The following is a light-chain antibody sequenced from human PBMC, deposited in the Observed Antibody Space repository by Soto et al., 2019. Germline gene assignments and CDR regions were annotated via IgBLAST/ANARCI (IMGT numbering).Light chain of an antibody. J-gene: IGLJ1*01. CDR1: SSDIGAYNR. CDR3: TSFTSSSTYV. CDR2: DVT. Sequence: QSVLTQPASVSGSPGQSITISCTGTSSDIGAYNRVSRYQQHPGKAPKLIIYDVTSRPSGVSNRFSGSKSGNTASLTISGLQADDEADYYCTSFTSSSTYVFGTGTKVTVL. V-gene: IGLV2-14*03.